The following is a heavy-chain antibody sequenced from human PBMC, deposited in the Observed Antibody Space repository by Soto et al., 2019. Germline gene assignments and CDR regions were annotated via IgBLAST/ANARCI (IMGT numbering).Heavy chain of an antibody. D-gene: IGHD3-16*01. J-gene: IGHJ6*04. CDR1: GYIFVNYG. CDR3: ATVDNYVTPTPQDV. Sequence: QVQLVQSGDEVRKPGSSVKVSCKAPGYIFVNYGIAWVRQAPGKGLEWMGWISPYSGTTHYASKGQGRLTMTTDRSTSTAYMDLGSLTSEDTAVYYCATVDNYVTPTPQDVWSAGTTVTVSS. V-gene: IGHV1-18*01. CDR2: ISPYSGTT.